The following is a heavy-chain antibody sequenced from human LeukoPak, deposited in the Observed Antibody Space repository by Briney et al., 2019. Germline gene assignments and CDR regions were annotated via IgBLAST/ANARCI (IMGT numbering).Heavy chain of an antibody. D-gene: IGHD2-2*01. Sequence: GGSLRLSCAASGFTFSSYGMNWVRQAPGKGLEWVSSISSSSSYIYYADSVKGRFTFSRDNAKNSLYLQMNSLRAEDTAVYYCARDRGYCSSTSCPFDYWGQGTLVTVSS. CDR3: ARDRGYCSSTSCPFDY. CDR1: GFTFSSYG. J-gene: IGHJ4*02. CDR2: ISSSSSYI. V-gene: IGHV3-21*01.